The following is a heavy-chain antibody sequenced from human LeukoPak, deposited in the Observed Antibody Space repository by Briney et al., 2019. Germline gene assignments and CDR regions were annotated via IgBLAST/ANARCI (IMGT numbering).Heavy chain of an antibody. CDR3: ARDLAGFQEPRYYYYMDV. D-gene: IGHD1-14*01. J-gene: IGHJ6*03. CDR1: GFTVSRNV. Sequence: GGSLRLSCVASGFTVSRNVMSWVRQAPGKGLEWVSLIYSDDRAFYADSVKGRFTISRNNSKNTLFLQMSSLKPEDTAIYYCARDLAGFQEPRYYYYMDVWGKGTTVPVSS. V-gene: IGHV3-66*02. CDR2: IYSDDRA.